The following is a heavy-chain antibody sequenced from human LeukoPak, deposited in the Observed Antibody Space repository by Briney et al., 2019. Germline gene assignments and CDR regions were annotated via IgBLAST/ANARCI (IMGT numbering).Heavy chain of an antibody. V-gene: IGHV1-69*04. Sequence: SVKVSCKASGGTFTSYAISWVRQAPGQGLEWMGRFIPILGIANYAQKFQGRVTITADKSTSTAYMELSSLRSEDTAVYYCARDLPRNVYSSSWDWGQGTLVTVSS. CDR1: GGTFTSYA. J-gene: IGHJ4*02. D-gene: IGHD6-13*01. CDR2: FIPILGIA. CDR3: ARDLPRNVYSSSWD.